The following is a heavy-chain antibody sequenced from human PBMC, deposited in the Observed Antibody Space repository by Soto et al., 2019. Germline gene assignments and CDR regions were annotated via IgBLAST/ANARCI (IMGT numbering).Heavy chain of an antibody. V-gene: IGHV4-39*07. CDR3: ATGRADGFDI. CDR2: IYYSGST. CDR1: GCSISSGGYY. J-gene: IGHJ3*02. Sequence: PSETLSLTCAVSGCSISSGGYYWSWIRQPPGKGLEWIGSIYYSGSTYYNPSLKSRVTISVDTSKNQFSLKLSSVTAADTAVYYCATGRADGFDIWGQGTMVTVSS.